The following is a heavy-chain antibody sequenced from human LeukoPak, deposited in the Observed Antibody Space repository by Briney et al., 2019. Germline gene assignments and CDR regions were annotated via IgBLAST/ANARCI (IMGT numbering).Heavy chain of an antibody. Sequence: GASVKVSCKASGYTFTGYYMHWVRQAPGQGLEWMGWINPNSGGTNYAQKFQGRVTITADEPTSTAYMELSSLRSEDTAVYYCARYNEWLAHAFDYWGQGTLVTVSS. CDR3: ARYNEWLAHAFDY. J-gene: IGHJ4*02. V-gene: IGHV1-2*02. D-gene: IGHD6-19*01. CDR1: GYTFTGYY. CDR2: INPNSGGT.